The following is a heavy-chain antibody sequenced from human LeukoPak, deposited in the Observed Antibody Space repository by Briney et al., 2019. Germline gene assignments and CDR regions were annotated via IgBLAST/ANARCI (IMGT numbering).Heavy chain of an antibody. J-gene: IGHJ4*02. CDR3: AKDGCSSTSCYTGFDY. D-gene: IGHD2-2*02. V-gene: IGHV3-9*03. CDR1: GFTFDDYA. Sequence: PGRSLRLSCAASGFTFDDYAMHWVRQAPGKGLEWVSGISWNSGSIGYADSVKGRFTISRDNAKNSLYLQMNSLRAEDMALYYCAKDGCSSTSCYTGFDYWGQGTLVTVSS. CDR2: ISWNSGSI.